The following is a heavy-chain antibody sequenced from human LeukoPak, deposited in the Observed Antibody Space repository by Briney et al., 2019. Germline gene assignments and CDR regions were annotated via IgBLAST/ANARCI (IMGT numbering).Heavy chain of an antibody. D-gene: IGHD1-26*01. J-gene: IGHJ4*02. CDR1: GGSTSSYY. CDR2: VYYTGGST. V-gene: IGHV4-59*01. Sequence: SETLSLTCTVSGGSTSSYYWSWIRQPPGKGLEWIGYVYYTGGSTNYNPSLKSRVTISVDTSKNQFSLKLSSVTAADTAVYYCARYSGSYDPTVFDYWGQGTLVTVSS. CDR3: ARYSGSYDPTVFDY.